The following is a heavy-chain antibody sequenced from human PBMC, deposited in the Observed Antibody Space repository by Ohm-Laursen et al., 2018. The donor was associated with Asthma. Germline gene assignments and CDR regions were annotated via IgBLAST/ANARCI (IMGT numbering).Heavy chain of an antibody. D-gene: IGHD3-3*01. J-gene: IGHJ4*02. Sequence: SLRLSCAASGFTFSSYGMHWVRQAPGKGLAWVAVGGRYYDGGLKYYADSVNGRFTVSRDDSKNTLYLQMNSLRPDDTAVYYCARDVMEWYLPAFDFWGQGTLVTVSS. CDR2: GGRYYDGGLK. V-gene: IGHV3-30*03. CDR1: GFTFSSYG. CDR3: ARDVMEWYLPAFDF.